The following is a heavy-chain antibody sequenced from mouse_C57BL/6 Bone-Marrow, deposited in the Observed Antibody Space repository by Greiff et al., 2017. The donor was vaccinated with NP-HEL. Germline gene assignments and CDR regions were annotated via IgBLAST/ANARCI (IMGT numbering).Heavy chain of an antibody. J-gene: IGHJ4*01. D-gene: IGHD2-5*01. Sequence: EVKLVESGGGLVQPGGSLSLSCAASGFTFTDYYMSWVRQPPGKALAWLGFIRNKANGYTSQYSASVKGRFTISRDNSQSILYLQMNALRAEDSATYYCARYSLYSNWVDYWGQGTSVTVSS. CDR1: GFTFTDYY. CDR2: IRNKANGYTS. CDR3: ARYSLYSNWVDY. V-gene: IGHV7-3*01.